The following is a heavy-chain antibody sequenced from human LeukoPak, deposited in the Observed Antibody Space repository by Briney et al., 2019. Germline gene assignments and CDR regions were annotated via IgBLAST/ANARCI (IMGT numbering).Heavy chain of an antibody. V-gene: IGHV4-34*01. D-gene: IGHD2-15*01. CDR3: ARGEVEIDY. CDR2: IDHSGST. Sequence: SETLSLTCAVHGGSFSDYSWSWIRQPPGKGLEWIGEIDHSGSTTYNPSLKSRVTTLVDTSNYQFSLKLTSVTAADTAVYYCARGEVEIDYWGQGTLVTVSS. J-gene: IGHJ4*02. CDR1: GGSFSDYS.